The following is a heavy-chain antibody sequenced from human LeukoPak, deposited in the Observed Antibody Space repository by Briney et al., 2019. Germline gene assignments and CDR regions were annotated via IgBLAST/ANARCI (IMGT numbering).Heavy chain of an antibody. Sequence: SETLSLTCTVSGGSISSSSYYWGWIRQPPGKGLEWIGSIYYSGSTYYNPSLKSRVTISVDTSKNQFSLKLSSVTAADTAVYYCARQGYSSGWFMYYYMDVWGKGTTVTISS. J-gene: IGHJ6*03. CDR3: ARQGYSSGWFMYYYMDV. D-gene: IGHD6-19*01. V-gene: IGHV4-39*01. CDR1: GGSISSSSYY. CDR2: IYYSGST.